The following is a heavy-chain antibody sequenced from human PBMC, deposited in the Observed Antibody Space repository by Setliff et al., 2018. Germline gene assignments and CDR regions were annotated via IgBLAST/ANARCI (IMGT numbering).Heavy chain of an antibody. CDR2: IYSSGKT. J-gene: IGHJ4*02. CDR3: ARLYEFGELFSNY. Sequence: PSETLSLTCTVSGGSISSSSYYWGWIRQPPGKGLEWIGSIYSSGKTYYNPSLKSRVTISVDTSKNQFSLKLSSVTAADTAVYYCARLYEFGELFSNYWGQGTLVTVS. V-gene: IGHV4-39*01. D-gene: IGHD3-10*01. CDR1: GGSISSSSYY.